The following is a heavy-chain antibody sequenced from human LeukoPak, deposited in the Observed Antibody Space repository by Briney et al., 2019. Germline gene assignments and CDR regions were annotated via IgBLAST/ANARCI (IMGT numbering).Heavy chain of an antibody. V-gene: IGHV1-69*06. CDR2: IIPIFGTA. CDR1: GGTFSSYA. D-gene: IGHD5-18*01. J-gene: IGHJ4*02. Sequence: SVKVSCKASGGTFSSYAISWVRQAPGQGLEWMGGIIPIFGTANYAQKFQGRVTITADKSTSTAYMELSSLRSEDTAVYYCARGPLDTGMVHFDYWGQGTLVTVSS. CDR3: ARGPLDTGMVHFDY.